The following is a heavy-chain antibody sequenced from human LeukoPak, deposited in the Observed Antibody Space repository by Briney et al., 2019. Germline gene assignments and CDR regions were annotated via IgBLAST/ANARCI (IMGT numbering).Heavy chain of an antibody. D-gene: IGHD3-9*01. CDR1: GGSISSSSYY. J-gene: IGHJ4*02. V-gene: IGHV4-39*01. CDR2: IYYSGST. Sequence: SETLSLTCTVSGGSISSSSYYWGWIRQPPGEGLEWLGSIYYSGSTYYNPSLKSRVTISVDTSKNQFSLKLSSVTAADTAVYYCARLGSFDILTGYFNWGQGTLVTVSS. CDR3: ARLGSFDILTGYFN.